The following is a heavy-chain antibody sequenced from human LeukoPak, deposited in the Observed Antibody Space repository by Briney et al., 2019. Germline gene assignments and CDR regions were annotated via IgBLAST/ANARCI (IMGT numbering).Heavy chain of an antibody. CDR1: RFTFCSHS. CDR3: ARDRGGPFDY. V-gene: IGHV3-21*01. Sequence: GGGLRLSRAAPRFTFCSHSIKWGPPAPRKGLGWGSSFGTRSSSIYYADSVKGRFTISRDNARNSLYLQMNSLKAEDTAVYLCARDRGGPFDYWGQGTLVTVSS. D-gene: IGHD3-10*01. CDR2: FGTRSSSI. J-gene: IGHJ4*02.